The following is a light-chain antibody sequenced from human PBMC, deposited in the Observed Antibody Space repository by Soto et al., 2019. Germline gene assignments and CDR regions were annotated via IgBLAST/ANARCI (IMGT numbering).Light chain of an antibody. CDR2: DAS. CDR1: QSISSW. V-gene: IGKV1-5*01. CDR3: QQYNSYSGT. Sequence: DIHITHSPSTLSSSVLDIFSITCLASQSISSWLAWYQQKPGKAPKLLIYDASSLESGVPSRLSGSGSGTEFTLTISSLQPDDFATYYRQQYNSYSGTFGQGTKVDIK. J-gene: IGKJ1*01.